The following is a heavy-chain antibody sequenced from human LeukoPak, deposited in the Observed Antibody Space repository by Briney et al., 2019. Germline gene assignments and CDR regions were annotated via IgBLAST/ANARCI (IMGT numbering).Heavy chain of an antibody. V-gene: IGHV3-21*01. CDR2: ISSSSYI. D-gene: IGHD6-13*01. CDR3: AKEQQLVQGNWFDP. J-gene: IGHJ5*02. CDR1: GFTFSSYS. Sequence: GGSLRLSCAASGFTFSSYSMNWVRQAPGKGLEWVSSISSSSYIYYADSVKGRFTISRDNAKNSLYLQMNSLRAEDTAVYYCAKEQQLVQGNWFDPWGQGTLVTVSS.